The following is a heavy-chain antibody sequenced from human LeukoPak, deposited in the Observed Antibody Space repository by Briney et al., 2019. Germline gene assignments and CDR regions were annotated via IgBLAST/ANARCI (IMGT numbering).Heavy chain of an antibody. Sequence: GGSLRLSCAASGFTFSSFGMHWVRQAPGKGLEWLSFIRFDATQKYYADSVKGRFSISRDNSKRIVYLQMNSLSVEDTAVYYCSKESSGSGEYWGQGTLVIVSS. CDR2: IRFDATQK. CDR1: GFTFSSFG. CDR3: SKESSGSGEY. J-gene: IGHJ4*02. D-gene: IGHD3-22*01. V-gene: IGHV3-30*02.